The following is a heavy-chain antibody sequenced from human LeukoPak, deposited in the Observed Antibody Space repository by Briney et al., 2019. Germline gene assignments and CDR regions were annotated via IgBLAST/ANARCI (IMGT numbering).Heavy chain of an antibody. CDR3: AREFNGDYGNIDY. CDR1: AGSISSSSYY. V-gene: IGHV4-39*07. Sequence: SETLSLTCTVSAGSISSSSYYWGWIRQPPGKGLEWIGSIYYSGSTYYNPSLKSRVTISVDTSKNQFSLKLSSVTAADTAVYYCAREFNGDYGNIDYWGQGTLVTVSS. J-gene: IGHJ4*02. CDR2: IYYSGST. D-gene: IGHD4-17*01.